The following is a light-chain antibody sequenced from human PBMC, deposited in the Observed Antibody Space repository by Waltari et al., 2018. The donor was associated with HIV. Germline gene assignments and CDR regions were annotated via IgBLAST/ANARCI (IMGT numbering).Light chain of an antibody. V-gene: IGLV3-19*01. J-gene: IGLJ1*01. Sequence: SSELTQDPDVSVALGQPVRITCQGNSLTKYTANRYQLKPGHAPLLLLYGKNHYRRSGIPARFSGSAAGTTASLTITGAQAEDEADYYCDSRDTNNKHHFFGTGTKLTV. CDR1: SLTKYT. CDR2: GKN. CDR3: DSRDTNNKHHF.